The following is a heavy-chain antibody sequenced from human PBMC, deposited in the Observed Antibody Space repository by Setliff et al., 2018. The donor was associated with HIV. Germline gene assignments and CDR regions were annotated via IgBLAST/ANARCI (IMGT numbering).Heavy chain of an antibody. CDR3: ARRIDNSGSLPAKNWFDT. Sequence: SETLSLTCTVSGGPISSYCWNWIRQPPGKGPEWIGYIFASGSSLYNPSLQSRVSISIDTSKNQFSLKLSSVTAADTAVYYCARRIDNSGSLPAKNWFDTWGQGRLVTVSS. D-gene: IGHD3-10*01. J-gene: IGHJ5*02. CDR1: GGPISSYC. V-gene: IGHV4-4*09. CDR2: IFASGSS.